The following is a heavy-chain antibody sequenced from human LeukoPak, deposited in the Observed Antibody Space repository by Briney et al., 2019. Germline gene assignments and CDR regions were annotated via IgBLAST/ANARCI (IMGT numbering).Heavy chain of an antibody. Sequence: ASVKVSCKVSGYTLTELSMHWVRQAPGKGLEWRGGFDPEDGETIYAQKFQGRVTMTEDTSTDTAYMELSSLRSEDTAVYYCATPTPGIAVAGTGDYYFDYWGQGTLVTVSS. D-gene: IGHD6-19*01. J-gene: IGHJ4*02. CDR2: FDPEDGET. V-gene: IGHV1-24*01. CDR3: ATPTPGIAVAGTGDYYFDY. CDR1: GYTLTELS.